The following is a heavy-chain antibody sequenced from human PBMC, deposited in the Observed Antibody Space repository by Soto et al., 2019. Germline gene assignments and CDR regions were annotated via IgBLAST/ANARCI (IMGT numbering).Heavy chain of an antibody. CDR2: IYYSGST. D-gene: IGHD6-19*01. CDR1: GGSISSSSYY. Sequence: SETLSLTCTVSGGSISSSSYYWGWIRQPPGKGLEWIGSIYYSGSTYYNPSLKSRVTISVDTSKNQFSLKLSSVTAADTAVYYCARRARQWLVSNANLDYWGQGTLVTVSS. V-gene: IGHV4-39*01. CDR3: ARRARQWLVSNANLDY. J-gene: IGHJ4*02.